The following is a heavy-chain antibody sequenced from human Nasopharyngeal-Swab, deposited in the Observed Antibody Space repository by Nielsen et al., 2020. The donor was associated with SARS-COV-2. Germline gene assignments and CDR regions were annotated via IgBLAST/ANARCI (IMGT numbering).Heavy chain of an antibody. J-gene: IGHJ4*02. D-gene: IGHD3-22*01. CDR2: IIPIFATA. Sequence: SVKVSCKASGGTFISYAISWVRQAPGQGLEWMGGIIPIFATANYEQKFQGRVTITADESTSTAYMELSSLRSEDTAVYYCAFTGPYDSSGNYFDYWGQGTLVTVSS. V-gene: IGHV1-69*13. CDR1: GGTFISYA. CDR3: AFTGPYDSSGNYFDY.